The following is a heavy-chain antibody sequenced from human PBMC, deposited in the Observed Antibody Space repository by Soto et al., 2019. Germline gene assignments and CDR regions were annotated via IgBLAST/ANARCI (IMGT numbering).Heavy chain of an antibody. CDR3: AREYSGIIDH. CDR1: GFSFGSFA. V-gene: IGHV3-30-3*01. CDR2: ISYDGTNE. Sequence: GGSLRLSCAASGFSFGSFAMHWVRQAPGKGLEWVADISYDGTNEHYADSVKGRFTISRDNSKNTLFVQMNSLRVEDTAEYYCAREYSGIIDHWGQGTLVTVSS. J-gene: IGHJ5*02. D-gene: IGHD1-26*01.